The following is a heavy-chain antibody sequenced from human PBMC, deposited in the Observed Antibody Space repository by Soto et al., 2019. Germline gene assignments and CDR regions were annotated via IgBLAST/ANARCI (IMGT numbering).Heavy chain of an antibody. J-gene: IGHJ4*02. D-gene: IGHD6-13*01. CDR3: AKDSWYFDH. CDR1: GFVFTNFW. Sequence: GESLKISCEASGFVFTNFWMHWVRHVPGKGLVWVARIDTSGHSTNYAESVKGRFTISRDNAKNTVSLQMNSLRVEDTGVYYCAKDSWYFDHWSQGSQVTVSS. CDR2: IDTSGHST. V-gene: IGHV3-74*01.